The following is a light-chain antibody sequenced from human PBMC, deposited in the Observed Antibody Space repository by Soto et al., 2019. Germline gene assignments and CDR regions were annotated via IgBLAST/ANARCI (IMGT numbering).Light chain of an antibody. CDR3: QQYGS. Sequence: ENELTQSPCTLSLSPGERATLFCRASLSFSVYFDWYQQKPGQAPRLLIYGASSRATGIPDRFSGSGSGTDFTLTISRLEPEDFAVYYCQQYGSFGQGTKVDI. V-gene: IGKV3-20*01. J-gene: IGKJ1*01. CDR1: LSFSVY. CDR2: GAS.